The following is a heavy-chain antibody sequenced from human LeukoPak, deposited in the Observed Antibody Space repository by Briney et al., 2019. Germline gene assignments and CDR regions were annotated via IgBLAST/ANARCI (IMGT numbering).Heavy chain of an antibody. V-gene: IGHV6-1*01. CDR3: ARGAVRGGTNFDY. CDR2: AYYRSKWYI. CDR1: GDSVSGSPAV. D-gene: IGHD3-10*01. J-gene: IGHJ4*02. Sequence: SQTLSLTCAISGDSVSGSPAVWNWIRQSPSRGLEWMGRAYYRSKWYIDYAVSVKGRITITPDTSKNQFSLQLNSVTPEDTAVYYCARGAVRGGTNFDYWGQGTLVTVSS.